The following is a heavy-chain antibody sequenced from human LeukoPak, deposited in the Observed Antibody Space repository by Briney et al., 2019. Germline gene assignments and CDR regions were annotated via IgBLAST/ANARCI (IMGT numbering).Heavy chain of an antibody. V-gene: IGHV4-59*01. Sequence: PSETLSLTCTVSGGSISSYYWSWIRQPPGKELEWIGYIYYSGSTNYNPSLKSRVTISVDTSKNQFSLKLSSVTAADTAVYYCARESSGIDYWGQGTLVTVSS. J-gene: IGHJ4*02. D-gene: IGHD6-19*01. CDR2: IYYSGST. CDR1: GGSISSYY. CDR3: ARESSGIDY.